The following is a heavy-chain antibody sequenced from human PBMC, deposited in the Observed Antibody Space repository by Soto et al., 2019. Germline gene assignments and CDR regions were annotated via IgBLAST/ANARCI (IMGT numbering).Heavy chain of an antibody. Sequence: SVKVSCKASGFTFTSSAVQWVRQARGQSLEWIGWIVVGSGNTNYAQKFQERVTITRDMSTSTAYMELSSLRSEDTAVYYCAAGWGAYDILTGYSGYYGMDVWGQGTTVTVSS. CDR2: IVVGSGNT. J-gene: IGHJ6*02. D-gene: IGHD3-9*01. CDR3: AAGWGAYDILTGYSGYYGMDV. V-gene: IGHV1-58*01. CDR1: GFTFTSSA.